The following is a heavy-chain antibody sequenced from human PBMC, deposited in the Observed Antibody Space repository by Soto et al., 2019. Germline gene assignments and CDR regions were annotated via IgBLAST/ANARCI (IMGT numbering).Heavy chain of an antibody. CDR2: ISYDGSNK. Sequence: QVQLVESGGGVVQPRRSLRLSCAASGFTFSSYGMHWVRQAPGKGLEWVAVISYDGSNKYYADSVKGRFTISRDNSKNTLYLQMNSLRAEDTAVYYCAKGESGYSYGFDYWGQGTLVTVSS. V-gene: IGHV3-30*18. J-gene: IGHJ4*02. CDR3: AKGESGYSYGFDY. D-gene: IGHD5-18*01. CDR1: GFTFSSYG.